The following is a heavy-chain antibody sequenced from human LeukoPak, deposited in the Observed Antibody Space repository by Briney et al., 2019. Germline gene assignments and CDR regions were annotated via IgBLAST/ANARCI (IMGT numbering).Heavy chain of an antibody. CDR3: ARDSSGGSYYEH. Sequence: ASVKVSCKASGGTFSSYAISWVRQAPGQGLEWMGRIIPIFGTANYAQKFQGRVTITTDESTSTAYMELSSLRSEDTAVYYCARDSSGGSYYEHWGQGTLVTVSS. J-gene: IGHJ1*01. CDR1: GGTFSSYA. CDR2: IIPIFGTA. D-gene: IGHD2-15*01. V-gene: IGHV1-69*05.